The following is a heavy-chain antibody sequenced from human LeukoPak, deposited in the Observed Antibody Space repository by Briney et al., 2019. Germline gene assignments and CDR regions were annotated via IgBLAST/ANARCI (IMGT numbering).Heavy chain of an antibody. J-gene: IGHJ4*02. CDR1: GFTFSSYE. CDR2: IRSRGSTI. V-gene: IGHV3-48*03. D-gene: IGHD2-2*01. Sequence: GGCLRLSCAASGFTFSSYEMNWVRQAPGKGLEWVSYIRSRGSTIYYADSVKGRFTISRDNAKNSLYLQMNSLRAEDTAVYCCATNGYIVLVPAAMESINEDYWGQGTLVTVSS. CDR3: ATNGYIVLVPAAMESINEDY.